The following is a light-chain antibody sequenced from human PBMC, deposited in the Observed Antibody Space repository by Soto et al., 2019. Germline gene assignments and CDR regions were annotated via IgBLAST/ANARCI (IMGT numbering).Light chain of an antibody. Sequence: AIQLTQSPSSLSASVGDRVTITCRASQGIGSYLAWYQQKPGGAPKLLIFAASTLQSGVPSRFSGSGSGTDFTLTISSLQPEDFATYYCLQDYNYPPTFGQGTKVDIK. V-gene: IGKV1-6*01. CDR2: AAS. CDR1: QGIGSY. CDR3: LQDYNYPPT. J-gene: IGKJ1*01.